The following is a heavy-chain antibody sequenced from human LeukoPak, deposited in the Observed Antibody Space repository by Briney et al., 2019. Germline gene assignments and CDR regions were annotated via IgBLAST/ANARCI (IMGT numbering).Heavy chain of an antibody. V-gene: IGHV4-59*08. CDR2: IYYSGST. Sequence: SETLSLTCTVSGGSISSYYWSWIRQPPGKGLEWIGYIYYSGSTNYNPSLKSRVTISVDTSKNQFSLKLSSVTAADTAVYYCARGGYSSSPFDYWGQGTLVTVSS. D-gene: IGHD6-6*01. J-gene: IGHJ4*02. CDR3: ARGGYSSSPFDY. CDR1: GGSISSYY.